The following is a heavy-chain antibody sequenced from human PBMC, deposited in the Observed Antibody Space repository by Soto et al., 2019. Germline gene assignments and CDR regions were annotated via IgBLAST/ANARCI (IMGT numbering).Heavy chain of an antibody. CDR3: ARIGYCSWCFDY. D-gene: IGHD6-13*01. V-gene: IGHV3-11*04. Sequence: GGSLRLSCTASGCIFLDWCTSWIRKAPGKGLGWISYISKDSGRATRYADSVKGRFTISRDNAKNSLFLQMNNLTVEDTAVYYCARIGYCSWCFDYWGQGALVTVS. CDR1: GCIFLDWC. CDR2: ISKDSGRAT. J-gene: IGHJ4*02.